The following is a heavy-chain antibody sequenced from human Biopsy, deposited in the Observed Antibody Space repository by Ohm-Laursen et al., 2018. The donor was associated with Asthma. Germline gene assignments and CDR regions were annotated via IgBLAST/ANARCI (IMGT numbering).Heavy chain of an antibody. V-gene: IGHV1-69*13. CDR1: GGTFSNCA. CDR3: ARCQVGYSSGWSLLLKKIYYSGMDV. D-gene: IGHD6-19*01. J-gene: IGHJ6*02. CDR2: SMTVFGTT. Sequence: SVKVSCKAPGGTFSNCAISWVRQAPGQGLEWLGGSMTVFGTTNYAQKFQGRVTITADESTSTAYMEVTSLRSEDTAIYYCARCQVGYSSGWSLLLKKIYYSGMDVWGQGTAVTVSS.